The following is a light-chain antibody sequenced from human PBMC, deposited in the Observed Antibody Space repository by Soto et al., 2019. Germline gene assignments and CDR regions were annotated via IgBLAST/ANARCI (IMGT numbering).Light chain of an antibody. J-gene: IGKJ4*01. Sequence: IVLTQNAPSSPVTLGQPASISCRSSRSLVNSDGNNYLSWLHQRPGQPPRLLMSKASTRVSGVPDRFSGSRAGTDFTRPISRVEAEDVGVYDCMQSTELPHTFGGGTTVQI. V-gene: IGKV2-24*01. CDR3: MQSTELPHT. CDR1: RSLVNSDGNNY. CDR2: KAS.